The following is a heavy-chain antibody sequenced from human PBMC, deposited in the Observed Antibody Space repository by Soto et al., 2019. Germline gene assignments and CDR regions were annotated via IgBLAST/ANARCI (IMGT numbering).Heavy chain of an antibody. CDR3: GRGSSWTKVEY. CDR2: IIPIFGPA. CDR1: GGTVSNSA. Sequence: QVQLVQSGAEVKKPGSSVKVSCKASGGTVSNSAISWLRQAPGQGLEWMGGIIPIFGPAIYARKFRGRVTIPADESTSKAYMELSTVRSEDTAVYYCGRGSSWTKVEYWGQGTLVTVSS. D-gene: IGHD2-15*01. V-gene: IGHV1-69*01. J-gene: IGHJ4*02.